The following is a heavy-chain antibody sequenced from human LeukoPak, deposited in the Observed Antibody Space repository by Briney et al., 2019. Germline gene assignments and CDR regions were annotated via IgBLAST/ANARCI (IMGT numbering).Heavy chain of an antibody. CDR3: ARDHYCSSTSCPNPNYYYMDV. D-gene: IGHD2-2*01. CDR2: ISSSSSTI. Sequence: GGSLRLSCAASGFTFSSYSMNWVRQAPGKGLEWVSYISSSSSTIYYAGSVKGRFTISRDNAKNSLFLQMNSLRAEDTAVYYCARDHYCSSTSCPNPNYYYMDVWGKGTTVTVSS. J-gene: IGHJ6*03. CDR1: GFTFSSYS. V-gene: IGHV3-48*01.